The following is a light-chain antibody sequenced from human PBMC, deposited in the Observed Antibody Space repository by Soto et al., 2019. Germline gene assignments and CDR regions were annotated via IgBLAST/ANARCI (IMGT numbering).Light chain of an antibody. J-gene: IGLJ3*02. CDR2: EVS. V-gene: IGLV2-8*01. CDR3: SSFAGNYWV. Sequence: QSALTQPPSASGSPGQSVTISCTGTSSDVGGYNHVSWYQQHPGKAPKLMIFEVSNRPSGVPDRFSGSKSGNTASLTVSGLQAVDESDYYCSSFAGNYWVFGGGTKLTVL. CDR1: SSDVGGYNH.